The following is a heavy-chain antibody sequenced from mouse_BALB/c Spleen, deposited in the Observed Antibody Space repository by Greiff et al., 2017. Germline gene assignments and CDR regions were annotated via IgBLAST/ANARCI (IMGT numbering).Heavy chain of an antibody. J-gene: IGHJ3*01. Sequence: EVKLQESGPGLVKPSQSLSLTCSVTGYSITSGYYWNWIRQFPGNKLEWMGYISYDGSNNYNPSLKNRISITRDTSKNQFFLKLNSVTTEDTATYYCARKYGNLFAYWGQGTLVTVSA. CDR2: ISYDGSN. V-gene: IGHV3-6*02. CDR3: ARKYGNLFAY. CDR1: GYSITSGYY. D-gene: IGHD2-1*01.